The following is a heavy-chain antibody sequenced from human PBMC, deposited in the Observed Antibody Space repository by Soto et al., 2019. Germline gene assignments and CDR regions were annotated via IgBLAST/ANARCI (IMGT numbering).Heavy chain of an antibody. CDR3: ARDSGRYFDWSATVYDDYGMDV. D-gene: IGHD3-9*01. V-gene: IGHV1-18*04. J-gene: IGHJ6*04. CDR1: GYTFTSYG. CDR2: ISAYNGNT. Sequence: ASVKVSCKVSGYTFTSYGISWVRQAPGQGLEWMGWISAYNGNTNYAQKLQGRVTMTTDTSTSTAYMELRSLRSDDTAVYYCARDSGRYFDWSATVYDDYGMDVWGKGTMVTVSS.